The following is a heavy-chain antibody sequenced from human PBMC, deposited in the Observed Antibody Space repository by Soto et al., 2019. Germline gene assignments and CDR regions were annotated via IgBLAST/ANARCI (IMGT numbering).Heavy chain of an antibody. D-gene: IGHD3-22*01. Sequence: SATLCLTSTVACGSIARSRYYWGWIREPPGKGLEWIGSIYYSGSTYYNPSLKSRVTISVDTSKNQFSLKLSSVTAADTAVYYCARRLYYDSSGFEGGGMDVWGQGATVT. CDR2: IYYSGST. J-gene: IGHJ6*02. CDR3: ARRLYYDSSGFEGGGMDV. V-gene: IGHV4-39*01. CDR1: CGSIARSRYY.